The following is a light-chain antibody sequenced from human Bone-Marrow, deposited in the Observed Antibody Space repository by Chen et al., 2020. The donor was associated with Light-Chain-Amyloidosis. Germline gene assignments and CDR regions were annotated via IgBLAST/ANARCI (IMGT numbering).Light chain of an antibody. CDR2: KDS. J-gene: IGLJ2*01. CDR1: ILAQHF. V-gene: IGLV3-25*03. CDR3: QSADTNGMV. Sequence: NELTQPPSVSVSPGQTARITCSGNILAQHFAYWYQQKPGQAPVAVMFKDSERPSGIPERFSGSSSGTLVTLAISGVQAEDEADYYCQSADTNGMVFGGGTKLIVL.